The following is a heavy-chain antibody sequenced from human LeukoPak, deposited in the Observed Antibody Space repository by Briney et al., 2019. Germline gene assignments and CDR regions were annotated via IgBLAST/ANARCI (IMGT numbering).Heavy chain of an antibody. CDR1: GFTFSSYW. CDR2: IKQDGSEK. V-gene: IGHV3-7*01. J-gene: IGHJ4*02. Sequence: PGGSLRLSCAASGFTFSSYWMSWVRQAPGKGLEWVANIKQDGSEKYYVDSVKGRFTISRDNAKNSLYLQMNSLRAEDTAVYYCAKGRPPTYYDILTGYTLGYWGQGTLVTVSS. D-gene: IGHD3-9*01. CDR3: AKGRPPTYYDILTGYTLGY.